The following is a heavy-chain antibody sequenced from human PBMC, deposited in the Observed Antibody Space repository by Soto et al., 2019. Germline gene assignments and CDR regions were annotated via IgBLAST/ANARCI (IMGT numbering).Heavy chain of an antibody. Sequence: QLQLQESGSGLVKPSQTLSLTCAVSGGSISSGGYSWSWIRQPPGKGLEWIGYIYHSGSTYYNPSLKSRVTISVDRSKNQFSLKLSSVTAADTAVYYCARETDCISTSCYGAGPGWFDPWGQGTLVTVSS. V-gene: IGHV4-30-2*01. CDR3: ARETDCISTSCYGAGPGWFDP. CDR2: IYHSGST. D-gene: IGHD2-2*01. J-gene: IGHJ5*02. CDR1: GGSISSGGYS.